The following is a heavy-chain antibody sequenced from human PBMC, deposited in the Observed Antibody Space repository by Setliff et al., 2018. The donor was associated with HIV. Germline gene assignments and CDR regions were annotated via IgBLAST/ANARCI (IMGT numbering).Heavy chain of an antibody. D-gene: IGHD3-3*01. J-gene: IGHJ4*02. V-gene: IGHV1-69*13. CDR2: IIPIFGTA. CDR1: GGTFSSYA. Sequence: GASVKVSCKASGGTFSSYAISWVRQAPGQGLEWMGGIIPIFGTANYAQKFQGRVTITADESTSTAYMELSSLRPEDTAVYYCARDFTGGDGYNFWDYWGQGTLVTVSS. CDR3: ARDFTGGDGYNFWDY.